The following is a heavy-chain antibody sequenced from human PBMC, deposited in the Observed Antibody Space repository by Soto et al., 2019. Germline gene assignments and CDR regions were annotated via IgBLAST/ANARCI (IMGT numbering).Heavy chain of an antibody. V-gene: IGHV4-59*01. CDR2: IYYSGST. D-gene: IGHD3-22*01. Sequence: QVQLQESGPGLVKPSETLSLTCTVSGGSISSYYWSWIRQPPGKGLEWIGYIYYSGSTNYNPSLKSRVTISVDTSKNQFSLKLSSVTAADTAVYYCARVSDYYDSSGYYPYWYFDLWGRGTLVTVSS. CDR1: GGSISSYY. CDR3: ARVSDYYDSSGYYPYWYFDL. J-gene: IGHJ2*01.